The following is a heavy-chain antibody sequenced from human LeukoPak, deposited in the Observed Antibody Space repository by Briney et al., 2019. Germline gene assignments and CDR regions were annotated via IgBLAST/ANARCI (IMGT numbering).Heavy chain of an antibody. CDR3: AKDSVTKYDFWSGPTYFVDY. Sequence: QTGGSLRLFCAASGFTFSSYAMSWVRQAPGKELEWVSAISGSGRSTDYAGSGKGRFTISRDNSKNTLYLQMNSLRAEDTAVSYCAKDSVTKYDFWSGPTYFVDYWGQGTLVTVSS. J-gene: IGHJ4*02. CDR1: GFTFSSYA. CDR2: ISGSGRST. V-gene: IGHV3-23*01. D-gene: IGHD3-3*01.